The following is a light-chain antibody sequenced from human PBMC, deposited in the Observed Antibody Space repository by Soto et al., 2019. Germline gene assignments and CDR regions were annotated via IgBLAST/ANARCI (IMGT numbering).Light chain of an antibody. CDR3: SSYRGYYTRV. CDR2: EVS. CDR1: SIDFGGYDF. J-gene: IGLJ1*01. V-gene: IGLV2-14*01. Sequence: QSVLTQPASVSGSPGQSMTISCSLTSIDFGGYDFVSWYQQHAGRAPKLLIYEVSRRPSGVSNRFSGSKSGNTASLTISGLQAEDEADYYCSSYRGYYTRVFGTGTKVTVL.